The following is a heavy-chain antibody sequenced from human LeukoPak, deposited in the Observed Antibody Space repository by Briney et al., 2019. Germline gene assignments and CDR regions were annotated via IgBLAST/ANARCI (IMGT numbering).Heavy chain of an antibody. CDR2: IGGSGSRT. CDR1: GFTFSSYA. D-gene: IGHD3-22*01. CDR3: ARTYFYDSSGFARYYFDY. Sequence: TGGSLRLSCAASGFTFSSYAMSWVRQAPGKSLEWVSSIGGSGSRTYYADSVKGRFTISRDNSKNTLYLQMNSLRAEDTAVYYCARTYFYDSSGFARYYFDYWGQGTLVTVSS. V-gene: IGHV3-23*01. J-gene: IGHJ4*02.